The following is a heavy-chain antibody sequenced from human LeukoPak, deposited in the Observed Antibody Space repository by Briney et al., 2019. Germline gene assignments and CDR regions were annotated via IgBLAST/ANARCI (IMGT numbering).Heavy chain of an antibody. CDR3: ARGRVVPAARHDAFDI. V-gene: IGHV3-30-3*01. D-gene: IGHD2-2*01. J-gene: IGHJ3*02. CDR2: ISYDGSNK. Sequence: GGSLRLSCAASGFTFSSYAMHWVRQAPGKGLEWVAVISYDGSNKYYADSVKGRFTISRDNAKNTLYLQMNSLRAEDTAVYYCARGRVVPAARHDAFDIWGQGTMVTVSS. CDR1: GFTFSSYA.